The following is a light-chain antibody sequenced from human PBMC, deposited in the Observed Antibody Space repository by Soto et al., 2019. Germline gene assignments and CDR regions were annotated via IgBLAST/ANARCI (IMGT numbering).Light chain of an antibody. CDR3: CSYAGSSTYV. CDR2: EGS. J-gene: IGLJ1*01. CDR1: SSDVGSYNF. Sequence: QSVLTQPASVSGSPGQSITISCTGTSSDVGSYNFVSWYQQLPGKAPQLMIFEGSKRPSGVSNRFSGSKSGNTASLTISGLQAEDEADYYCCSYAGSSTYVFGTGTKLTVL. V-gene: IGLV2-23*01.